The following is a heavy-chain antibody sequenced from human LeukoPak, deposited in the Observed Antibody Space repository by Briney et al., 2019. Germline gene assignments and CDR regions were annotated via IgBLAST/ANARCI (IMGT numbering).Heavy chain of an antibody. J-gene: IGHJ4*02. D-gene: IGHD3-22*01. CDR3: ARDVVRYYYDSSGYSDY. V-gene: IGHV1-69*04. CDR1: GGTFSSYA. Sequence: RGSSVKVSCKASGGTFSSYAISWVRQAPGQGLEWMGRIIPILGIANYAQKFQGRVTITADKSTSTAYMELSSLRSEDTAVYYCARDVVRYYYDSSGYSDYWGQGTLVTVSS. CDR2: IIPILGIA.